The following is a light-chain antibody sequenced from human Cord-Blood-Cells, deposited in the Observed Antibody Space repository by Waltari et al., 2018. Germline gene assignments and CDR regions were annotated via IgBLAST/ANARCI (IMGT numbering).Light chain of an antibody. V-gene: IGLV1-47*01. J-gene: IGLJ1*01. CDR3: SSYPSSAYV. CDR1: SSNIGSNY. CDR2: RNN. Sequence: QSVLTQPPSASGTPGQRVTISCSGSSSNIGSNYVYWYQQLPGTAPKLLIYRNNQRPSGVPDRFPGSKSGNTSSLTISGLQAEDEADYYCSSYPSSAYVFGTGTKVTVL.